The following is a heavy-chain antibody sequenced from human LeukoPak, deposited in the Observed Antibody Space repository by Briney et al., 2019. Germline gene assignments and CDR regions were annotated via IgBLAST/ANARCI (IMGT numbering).Heavy chain of an antibody. CDR2: TYYRSKWYN. J-gene: IGHJ6*03. D-gene: IGHD6-19*01. CDR1: GDSVSSNSAA. Sequence: SQTLSLTCAISGDSVSSNSAAWNWIRQSPSRGLEWLGRTYYRSKWYNDYAVSVKSRITINPDTSKNQFSLQLNSVTPEDTAVYYCAKTGYSSGWYVDYMDVWGKGTTVTISS. V-gene: IGHV6-1*01. CDR3: AKTGYSSGWYVDYMDV.